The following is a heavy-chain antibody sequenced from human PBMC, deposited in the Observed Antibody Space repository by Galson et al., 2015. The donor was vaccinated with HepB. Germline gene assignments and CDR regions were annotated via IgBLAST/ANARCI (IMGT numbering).Heavy chain of an antibody. V-gene: IGHV3-23*01. CDR1: GFTFSSYA. CDR3: AKDRPRADYSISWYGAFDI. J-gene: IGHJ3*02. CDR2: ISGSGGST. Sequence: SLRLSCAASGFTFSSYAMSWVRQAPGKGLEWVSAISGSGGSTYYADSVKGRFTISRDNSKNTLYLQMNSLRAEDTAVYYCAKDRPRADYSISWYGAFDIWGQGTMVTVSS. D-gene: IGHD6-13*01.